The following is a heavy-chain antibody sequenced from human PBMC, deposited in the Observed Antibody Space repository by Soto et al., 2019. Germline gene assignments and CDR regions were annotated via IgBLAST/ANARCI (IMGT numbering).Heavy chain of an antibody. V-gene: IGHV3-23*01. CDR2: ISGSGASI. CDR1: GFTLTNYA. J-gene: IGHJ4*02. D-gene: IGHD1-1*01. CDR3: ARYVAPSPTVIRAFDY. Sequence: QTGGSLRLSCVASGFTLTNYAMTWVRQAPGKGLEWVSVISGSGASIYYADSVKGRFTISRDTSSNTLYLQMNGLRAEDAALYYCARYVAPSPTVIRAFDYWGQGTLVTVS.